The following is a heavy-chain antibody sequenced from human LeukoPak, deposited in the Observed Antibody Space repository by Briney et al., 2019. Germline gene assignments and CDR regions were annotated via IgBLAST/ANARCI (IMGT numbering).Heavy chain of an antibody. V-gene: IGHV3-33*01. D-gene: IGHD3-16*02. Sequence: GRSLRLSCAASGFTFSSYGMHWVRQAPGKGLEWVAVIWYDGSNKYYADSVKGRFTISRDNSKNTPYLQMNSLRAEDTAVYYCAREVELSADYWGQGTLVTVSS. J-gene: IGHJ4*02. CDR3: AREVELSADY. CDR2: IWYDGSNK. CDR1: GFTFSSYG.